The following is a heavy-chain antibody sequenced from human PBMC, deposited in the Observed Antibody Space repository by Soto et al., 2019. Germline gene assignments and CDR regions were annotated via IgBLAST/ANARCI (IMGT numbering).Heavy chain of an antibody. D-gene: IGHD4-17*01. CDR1: GYTFTSYY. CDR3: TRDRFGYGDSGD. CDR2: INPSGSGT. V-gene: IGHV1-46*01. Sequence: QVLLVQSGAEVKKPGASVKVSCKASGYTFTSYYMHWVRQAPGQGLEWMGVINPSGSGTYYAQKFQGRVTMTRDTSTSTAYMELSSLRCEDTAVYYCTRDRFGYGDSGDWGQGTLVTVSS. J-gene: IGHJ4*02.